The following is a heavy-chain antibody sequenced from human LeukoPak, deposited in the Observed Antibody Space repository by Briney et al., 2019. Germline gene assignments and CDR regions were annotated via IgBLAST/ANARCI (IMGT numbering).Heavy chain of an antibody. Sequence: GASVKVSCKASGYTFTGYYMHWVRQAAGQGLECMGWINPSSGGTKYAQKFQGRVTMTRDTSISTAYMELSSLISDDTAVYYCARDFAGAIYMDWFDPWGQGTLVTVSS. D-gene: IGHD3-16*01. CDR2: INPSSGGT. J-gene: IGHJ5*02. CDR3: ARDFAGAIYMDWFDP. V-gene: IGHV1-2*02. CDR1: GYTFTGYY.